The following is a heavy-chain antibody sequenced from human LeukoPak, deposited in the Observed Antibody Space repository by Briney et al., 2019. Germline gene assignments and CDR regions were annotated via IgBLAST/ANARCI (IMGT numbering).Heavy chain of an antibody. CDR3: AREQTTTVTTGGYYFDY. D-gene: IGHD4-17*01. V-gene: IGHV3-7*01. Sequence: QPGGSLRLSCAASGFTFSSYWMSWVRQAPGKGLEWVANIKQDGSEKYYVDSVKGRFTISRDNAKNSLYLQVNSLRAEDTAVYYCAREQTTTVTTGGYYFDYWGQGTLVTVSS. CDR1: GFTFSSYW. J-gene: IGHJ4*02. CDR2: IKQDGSEK.